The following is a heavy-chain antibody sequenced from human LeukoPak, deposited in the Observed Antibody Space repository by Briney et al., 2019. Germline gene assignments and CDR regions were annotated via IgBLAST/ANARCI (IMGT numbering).Heavy chain of an antibody. CDR1: GGSISSYY. V-gene: IGHV4-59*01. J-gene: IGHJ4*02. D-gene: IGHD3-16*01. Sequence: SETLSLTCTVSGGSISSYYWSWIREPPGKGLEWIGYIYYSGSTNYNPSLKSRVTISVDTSKNQFSLKLSSVTAADTAVYYCARGPRGTPVDYWGQGTLVTVSS. CDR2: IYYSGST. CDR3: ARGPRGTPVDY.